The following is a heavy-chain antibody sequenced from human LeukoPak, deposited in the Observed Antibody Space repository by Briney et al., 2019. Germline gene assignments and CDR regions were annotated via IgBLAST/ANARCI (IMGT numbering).Heavy chain of an antibody. J-gene: IGHJ6*03. CDR2: ISSSGDTI. V-gene: IGHV3-48*02. D-gene: IGHD4-17*01. CDR1: GFTFSSYS. CDR3: ARAPVTKTPPYYYYYTDV. Sequence: GGSLRLSCAASGFTFSSYSMSWVRQTPEKGLEWVSFISSSGDTIYDADSVKGRFTIPRDNGKNSLYLQMNSLRDGDTAVYYCARAPVTKTPPYYYYYTDVWGKGTTVTVSS.